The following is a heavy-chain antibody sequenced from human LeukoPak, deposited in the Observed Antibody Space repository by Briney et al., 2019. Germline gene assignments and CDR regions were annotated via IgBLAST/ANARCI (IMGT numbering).Heavy chain of an antibody. J-gene: IGHJ4*02. D-gene: IGHD5-18*01. CDR1: GGSISSGSYY. CDR2: IYTSGST. CDR3: ARGYSYGYSY. V-gene: IGHV4-61*02. Sequence: PWETLSLTCTVSGGSISSGSYYWSWIRQPAGKGLEWIGRIYTSGSTNYNPSLKSRVTISVDTSKNQFSLKLSSVTAAGTAVYYCARGYSYGYSYWGQGTLVTVSS.